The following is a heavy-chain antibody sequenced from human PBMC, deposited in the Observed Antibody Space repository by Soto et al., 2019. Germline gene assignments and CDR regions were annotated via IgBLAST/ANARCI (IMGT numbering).Heavy chain of an antibody. CDR2: ISGSGGST. J-gene: IGHJ4*02. V-gene: IGHV3-23*01. Sequence: GGSLRLSCAASGFTFSSYAMSWVRQAPGKGLEWVSAISGSGGSTYYADTVKGRFTISRDNSKNTLYLQMNSLRAEDTAVYYCATDGSGSYYNPYYFDYWGQGTLVTVSS. D-gene: IGHD3-10*01. CDR3: ATDGSGSYYNPYYFDY. CDR1: GFTFSSYA.